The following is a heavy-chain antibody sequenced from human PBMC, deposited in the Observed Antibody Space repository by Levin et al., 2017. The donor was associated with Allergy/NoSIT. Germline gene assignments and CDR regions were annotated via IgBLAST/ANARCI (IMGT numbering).Heavy chain of an antibody. CDR1: GGSVSSGNYY. V-gene: IGHV4-61*01. CDR2: IYNIGST. CDR3: ARDLDCNSLSGWGFDI. Sequence: SQTLSLTCTVSGGSVSSGNYYWSWIRQPPGKGLEWIGYIYNIGSTNYNPSLKSRVTMSVDRSRNQLSLKVSSVTAADTAVYYCARDLDCNSLSGWGFDIWGQGTMVTVSS. D-gene: IGHD2/OR15-2a*01. J-gene: IGHJ3*02.